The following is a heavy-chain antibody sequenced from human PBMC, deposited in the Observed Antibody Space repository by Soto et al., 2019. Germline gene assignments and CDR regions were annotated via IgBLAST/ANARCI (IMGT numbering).Heavy chain of an antibody. V-gene: IGHV1-8*01. D-gene: IGHD4-17*01. CDR2: MNPNSGNT. Sequence: ASVKVSCKASGYTFTSYDINWVRQATGQGLEYLGWMNPNSGNTGYVQKFQGRVTMTRDTSISTAYMELSSLRSEDSAVYFCARGIKYGAYSRWFDPWGQGTLVTVSS. CDR3: ARGIKYGAYSRWFDP. J-gene: IGHJ5*02. CDR1: GYTFTSYD.